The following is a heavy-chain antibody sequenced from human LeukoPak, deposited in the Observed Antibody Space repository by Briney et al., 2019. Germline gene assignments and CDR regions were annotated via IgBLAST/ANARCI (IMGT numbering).Heavy chain of an antibody. Sequence: GGSLRHSCAASGFTFDVYAMHWVRQAPGKGLLCVSLISGDGGWTYYADSLKGRFTISRDNSKNSLYLQMNSLTTEDTALYYCAKDGGGGYSSTYFFDNWGQGTLVTVSS. V-gene: IGHV3-43*02. D-gene: IGHD3-22*01. J-gene: IGHJ4*02. CDR1: GFTFDVYA. CDR2: ISGDGGWT. CDR3: AKDGGGGYSSTYFFDN.